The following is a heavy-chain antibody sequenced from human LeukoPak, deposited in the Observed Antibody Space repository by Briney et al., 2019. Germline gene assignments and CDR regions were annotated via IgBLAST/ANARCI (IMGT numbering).Heavy chain of an antibody. D-gene: IGHD3-16*01. CDR3: ARDGGVSYYDYVWGSYFGVDY. V-gene: IGHV3-48*03. Sequence: PGGSLRLSCAASGFTFSSYEMNWVRQAPGKGLEWVSYISSSGSTIYYADSVKGRFTISRDNAKNSLYLQMNSLRAEDTAVYYCARDGGVSYYDYVWGSYFGVDYWGQGTLVTVSS. J-gene: IGHJ4*02. CDR1: GFTFSSYE. CDR2: ISSSGSTI.